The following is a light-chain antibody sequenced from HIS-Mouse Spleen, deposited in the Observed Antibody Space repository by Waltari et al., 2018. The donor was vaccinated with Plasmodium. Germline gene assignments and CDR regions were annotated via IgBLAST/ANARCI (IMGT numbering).Light chain of an antibody. J-gene: IGLJ1*01. CDR2: YKSDSDK. CDR1: SGINVGTYR. Sequence: QAVLTQPSSLSASPGASARLPCTLRSGINVGTYRIYWYQQKPGTPPQDLLRYKSDSDKQQGSGVPSRFSGSKEASAKAGMLLISGLQAEDEADYYCSSYTSSSTLNYVCGTGTKVTVL. V-gene: IGLV5-45*03. CDR3: SSYTSSSTLNYV.